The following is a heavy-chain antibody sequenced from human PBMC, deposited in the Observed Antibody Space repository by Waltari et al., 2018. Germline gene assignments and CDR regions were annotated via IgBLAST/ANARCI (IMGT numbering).Heavy chain of an antibody. J-gene: IGHJ4*02. Sequence: EVQLVESGGGLVQPGGSLRLSCAASGFSFSSYAMSWVRQAPGKGLEWFSAISGSGGSTYYADSVKGRFTISRDNSKNTLYLQMNSLRAEDTAVYYCAKVRRRGYSYDLDYWGQGTLVTVSS. CDR3: AKVRRRGYSYDLDY. CDR2: ISGSGGST. CDR1: GFSFSSYA. D-gene: IGHD5-18*01. V-gene: IGHV3-23*04.